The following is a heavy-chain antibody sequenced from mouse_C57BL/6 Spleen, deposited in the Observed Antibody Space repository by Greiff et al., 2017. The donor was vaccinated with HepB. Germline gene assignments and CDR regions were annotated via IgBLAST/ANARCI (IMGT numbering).Heavy chain of an antibody. J-gene: IGHJ2*01. CDR1: GFTFSSYG. CDR3: ARQLTPYYFDY. CDR2: ISSGGSYT. V-gene: IGHV5-6*01. D-gene: IGHD1-3*01. Sequence: EVMLVESGGDLVKPGGSLKLSCAASGFTFSSYGMSWVRQTPDKRLEWVATISSGGSYTYYPDSVKGRFTISRDNAKNTLYLQMSSLKSEDTAMYYCARQLTPYYFDYWGQGTTLTVSS.